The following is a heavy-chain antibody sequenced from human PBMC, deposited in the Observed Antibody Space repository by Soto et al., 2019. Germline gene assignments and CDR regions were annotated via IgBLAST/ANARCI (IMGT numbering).Heavy chain of an antibody. CDR1: GYTLTELS. V-gene: IGHV1-24*01. CDR3: ATYPTSTSSGWFYFDY. J-gene: IGHJ4*02. Sequence: QVQLVQSGAEVKKPGASVKVSCKVSGYTLTELSMHWVRQAPGKGLEWMGGFDPEDGERIYAQKFQGRVTMTEDTSTDTAYMELSSLRSEDTAVYYCATYPTSTSSGWFYFDYWGQGTLVTVSS. CDR2: FDPEDGER. D-gene: IGHD6-19*01.